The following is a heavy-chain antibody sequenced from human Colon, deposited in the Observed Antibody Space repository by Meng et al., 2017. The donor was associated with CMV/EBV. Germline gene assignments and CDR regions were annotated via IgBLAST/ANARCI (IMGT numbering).Heavy chain of an antibody. CDR1: GYIFTGHY. CDR3: ARGPSSTIQGFPY. D-gene: IGHD2-15*01. Sequence: ASVKVSCKASGYIFTGHYMHWVRQAPGPGLEWIGSINPRSGGIKYAQKFQGRVTMTTDTSMNTAYMDLTRLTSDDTAVYFCARGPSSTIQGFPYWGQGTLVTVSS. CDR2: INPRSGGI. J-gene: IGHJ4*02. V-gene: IGHV1-2*02.